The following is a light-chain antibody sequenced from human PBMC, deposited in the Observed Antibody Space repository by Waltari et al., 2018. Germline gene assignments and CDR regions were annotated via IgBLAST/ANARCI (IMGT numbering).Light chain of an antibody. CDR1: TSNIGNNY. Sequence: QSVLTQPPSVSAAPGQKVTISCSGSTSNIGNNYVSWYQQCPGAAPKVLNYGNDKRTTGMPDRFSGSESGTSATLEITGRQTGDEADYYCGTWDNTLSAVFGGGTKVTVL. CDR2: GND. CDR3: GTWDNTLSAV. J-gene: IGLJ2*01. V-gene: IGLV1-51*02.